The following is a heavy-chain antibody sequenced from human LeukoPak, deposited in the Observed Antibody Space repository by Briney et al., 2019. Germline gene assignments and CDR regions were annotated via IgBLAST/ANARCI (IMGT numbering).Heavy chain of an antibody. J-gene: IGHJ6*02. CDR1: GYTFTSYD. V-gene: IGHV1-8*01. CDR3: VRCAVGCYHNYGIDA. Sequence: GASVKVSCKASGYTFTSYDIHWVRQATGQGLEWMGWMNPNSGNTGYAQKFQGRVTMTRSTSITTAYMELSSLRPEDTGVYYCVRCAVGCYHNYGIDAWGQGTTVTVSS. D-gene: IGHD1-14*01. CDR2: MNPNSGNT.